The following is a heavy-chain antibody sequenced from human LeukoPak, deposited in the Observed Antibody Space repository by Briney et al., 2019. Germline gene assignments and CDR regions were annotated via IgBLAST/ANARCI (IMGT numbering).Heavy chain of an antibody. V-gene: IGHV3-23*01. CDR3: AKAPLNHYYYYMDV. CDR2: ISGSGGST. J-gene: IGHJ6*03. CDR1: GFTFSSYA. Sequence: GGSLRLSCAASGFTFSSYAMSWVRQAPGKGLEWVSAISGSGGSTYYADSVKGRFTISRDNSKNTLCLQMNSLRAEDTAVYYCAKAPLNHYYYYMDVWGKGTTVTVSS.